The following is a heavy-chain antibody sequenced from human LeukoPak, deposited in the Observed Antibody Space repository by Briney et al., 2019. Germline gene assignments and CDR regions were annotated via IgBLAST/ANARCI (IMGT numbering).Heavy chain of an antibody. V-gene: IGHV3-7*01. Sequence: GGSLRLSCAASGFTFSNYWMNWVRQAPGKGLEWVANIKQDGSEKYYVDSVKGRFTISRGNAKNSLYLQMNSLRAEDTAVYYCARGGSGYSYGKIDYWGQGTLVTVSS. D-gene: IGHD5-18*01. J-gene: IGHJ4*02. CDR2: IKQDGSEK. CDR3: ARGGSGYSYGKIDY. CDR1: GFTFSNYW.